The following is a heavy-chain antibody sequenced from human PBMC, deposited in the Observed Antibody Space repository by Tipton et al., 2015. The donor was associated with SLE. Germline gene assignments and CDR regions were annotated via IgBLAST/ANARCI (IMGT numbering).Heavy chain of an antibody. D-gene: IGHD4-17*01. CDR3: AKDPNGDYVGAFDF. Sequence: SLRLSCAASGFTFSNYGMAWVRQAPGKGLEWVSTIRGGRGLSAYYADSVKGRFTLSRDNSNNTLSLQMTSLRPEDTAIYYCAKDPNGDYVGAFDFWGQWTMVTVSS. CDR2: IRGGRGLSA. V-gene: IGHV3-23*01. J-gene: IGHJ3*01. CDR1: GFTFSNYG.